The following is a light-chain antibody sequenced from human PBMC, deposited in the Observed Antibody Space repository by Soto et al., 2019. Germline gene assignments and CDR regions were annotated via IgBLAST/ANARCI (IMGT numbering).Light chain of an antibody. CDR1: HRVTTD. V-gene: IGKV3-15*01. Sequence: DIVMTQSPATLSVSPGERATVSCWASHRVTTDLAWYQQKPGQSPRLLIYAAYPRPCGIPARFTVSGSGTEFTLTISSLQSEDFAVYYWQQYKTWPRTFGQGTKVEIK. J-gene: IGKJ1*01. CDR3: QQYKTWPRT. CDR2: AAY.